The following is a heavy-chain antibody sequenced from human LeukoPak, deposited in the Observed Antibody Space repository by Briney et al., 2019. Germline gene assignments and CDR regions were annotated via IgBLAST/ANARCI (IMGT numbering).Heavy chain of an antibody. V-gene: IGHV3-20*04. CDR2: INWNGGST. CDR1: GFTFDDYG. D-gene: IGHD4-17*01. J-gene: IGHJ4*02. CDR3: ARTAVEYGDEVLGYFGY. Sequence: PGGSLRLSCAASGFTFDDYGMSWVRQAPGKGLEWVAGINWNGGSTGYADSVKGRFTLSRDNSKNYLYLQMHSLRAEDTALYYCARTAVEYGDEVLGYFGYWGQGTLVTVSS.